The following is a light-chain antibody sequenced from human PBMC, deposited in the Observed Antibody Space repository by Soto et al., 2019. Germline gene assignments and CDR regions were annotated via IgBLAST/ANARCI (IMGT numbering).Light chain of an antibody. CDR3: QQRSNWPPAIT. CDR2: DAS. J-gene: IGKJ3*01. V-gene: IGKV3-11*01. Sequence: IVLTQSPATLSLSPGERATLSCRASQSVSSYLAWYQQKPGQAPRLLIYDASNRATGIPARFSGSGSGTDFTLTISSLEPEYFAVYYCQQRSNWPPAITFGPGTKVDIK. CDR1: QSVSSY.